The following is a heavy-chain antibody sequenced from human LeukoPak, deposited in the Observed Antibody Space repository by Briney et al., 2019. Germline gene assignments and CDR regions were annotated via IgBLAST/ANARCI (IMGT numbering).Heavy chain of an antibody. CDR3: ARGLGYGDYVFDY. D-gene: IGHD4-17*01. V-gene: IGHV1-18*01. CDR1: GYTFTSYG. CDR2: ISAYSGNT. J-gene: IGHJ4*02. Sequence: ASVKVSCKASGYTFTSYGIGWVRQAPGHGLDWIGWISAYSGNTKYAQKLQGRVTMSTDTSTSTAYMELRSLRSDDTAVYYCARGLGYGDYVFDYWGQGTLVTVSS.